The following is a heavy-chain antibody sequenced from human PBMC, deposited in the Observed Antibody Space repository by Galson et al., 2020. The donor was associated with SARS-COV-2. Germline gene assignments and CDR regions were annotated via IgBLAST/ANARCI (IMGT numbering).Heavy chain of an antibody. Sequence: TGGSLRLSCAASGFNFSSYAMHWVRQAPGKGLEWVAVISYDGSNKYYADSVKGRFTISRDNSKNTLYLQMNSLRAEDTAVYYCARTVGSGCYYFDYWGQGTLVTVSS. CDR3: ARTVGSGCYYFDY. J-gene: IGHJ4*02. V-gene: IGHV3-30-3*01. D-gene: IGHD6-19*01. CDR1: GFNFSSYA. CDR2: ISYDGSNK.